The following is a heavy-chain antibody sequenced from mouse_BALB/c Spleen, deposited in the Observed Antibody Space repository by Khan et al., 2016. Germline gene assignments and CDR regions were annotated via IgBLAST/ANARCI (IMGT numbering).Heavy chain of an antibody. D-gene: IGHD1-2*01. V-gene: IGHV5-6-3*01. CDR2: INSNGGST. Sequence: EVELVESGGGLVQPGGSLKLSCAASGFTFSSYGMSWVRQTPDKRLELVATINSNGGSTYYPDSVKGRFIISRDNAKNTLYLQMSSLKSEDTAMYYGARGGYGYHYFDYWGQGTTLTVSS. CDR3: ARGGYGYHYFDY. J-gene: IGHJ2*01. CDR1: GFTFSSYG.